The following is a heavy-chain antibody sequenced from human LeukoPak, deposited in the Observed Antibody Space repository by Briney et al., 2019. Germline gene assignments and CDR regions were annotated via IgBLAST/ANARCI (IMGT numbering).Heavy chain of an antibody. CDR1: GYIFTNQW. CDR3: AERGRAYRGSYMDV. J-gene: IGHJ6*03. V-gene: IGHV5-51*01. D-gene: IGHD5-12*01. CDR2: IYPGDSDT. Sequence: GAALKISCKGSGYIFTNQWIGWVRHMPGKGLGWRGIIYPGDSDTRYSPFFQGQVTISADKSINTAYLHCSRLEAADTAMYYCAERGRAYRGSYMDVWGEGTTVTVSS.